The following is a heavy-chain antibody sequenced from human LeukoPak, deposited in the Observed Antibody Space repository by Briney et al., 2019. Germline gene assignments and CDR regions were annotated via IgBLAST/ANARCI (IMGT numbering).Heavy chain of an antibody. V-gene: IGHV4-59*01. CDR3: TNRRELKY. CDR2: IYYTGST. D-gene: IGHD3-10*01. CDR1: GGSISSYF. J-gene: IGHJ4*02. Sequence: SETLSLTCTVSGGSISSYFWSWIRQPPGKGLEWIGHIYYTGSTNYNPSLKSRVTISVDTSKNQFSLKLSSVTAADTAVYYCTNRRELKYLGQGTLVTVSS.